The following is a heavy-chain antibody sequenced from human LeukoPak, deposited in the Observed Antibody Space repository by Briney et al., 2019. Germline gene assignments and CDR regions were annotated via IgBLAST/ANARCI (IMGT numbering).Heavy chain of an antibody. J-gene: IGHJ4*02. CDR3: ASGNNYFDY. Sequence: PSETLSLTCTVSGGSVSSGVYFWSWIRQPPGKGLEWIGYIYYSGSTNYNPSLKSRVTISVDTSKNQFSLKLNSVTAADTAVYYCASGNNYFDYWGQGTLVTVAS. D-gene: IGHD1/OR15-1a*01. V-gene: IGHV4-61*08. CDR2: IYYSGST. CDR1: GGSVSSGVYF.